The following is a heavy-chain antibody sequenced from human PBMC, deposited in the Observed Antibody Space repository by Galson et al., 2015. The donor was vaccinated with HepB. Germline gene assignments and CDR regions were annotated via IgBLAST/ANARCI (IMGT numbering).Heavy chain of an antibody. Sequence: SLRLSCAASGFTFSSYGMHWVRQAPGKGLEWVAVIWYDGSNKYYADSVKGRFTISRDNSKNTLYLQMNSPRAEDTAVYYCGRDINPRQQWQVALRYWGQGTQVTVSS. CDR2: IWYDGSNK. CDR3: GRDINPRQQWQVALRY. D-gene: IGHD6-19*01. V-gene: IGHV3-33*08. CDR1: GFTFSSYG. J-gene: IGHJ4*02.